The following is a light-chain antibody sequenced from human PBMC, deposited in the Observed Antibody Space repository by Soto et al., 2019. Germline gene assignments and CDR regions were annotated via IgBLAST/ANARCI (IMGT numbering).Light chain of an antibody. V-gene: IGKV3-15*01. J-gene: IGKJ2*01. CDR3: QQYNNWPPYT. CDR1: QSVSSN. Sequence: EIVMTQSPATLSVSPGESATLSCRASQSVSSNLAWYPQKPGQAPRLLIYGASTRATGIPARCSGSGSGTEFTLTISSLQSEDFAVYYGQQYNNWPPYTFGQGTKLEIK. CDR2: GAS.